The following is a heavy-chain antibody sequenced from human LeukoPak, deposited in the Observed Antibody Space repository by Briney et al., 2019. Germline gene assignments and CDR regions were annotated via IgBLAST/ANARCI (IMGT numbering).Heavy chain of an antibody. Sequence: PSETLSLTCTVSGDSISSSGTYYWSWIPQPAGKGLEWIGRIYVSGSTNYNPSLKSRVTISVDTSKNQFSLKLSSVTAADTAVYYCAREYSSSWYAYNWFDPWGQGTLVTVSS. CDR1: GDSISSSGTYY. J-gene: IGHJ5*02. V-gene: IGHV4-61*10. CDR3: AREYSSSWYAYNWFDP. CDR2: IYVSGST. D-gene: IGHD6-13*01.